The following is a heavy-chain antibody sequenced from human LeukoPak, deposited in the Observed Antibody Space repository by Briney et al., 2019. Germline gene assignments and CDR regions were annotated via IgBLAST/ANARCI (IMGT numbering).Heavy chain of an antibody. J-gene: IGHJ1*01. CDR3: ARGHSTSWPEYFQH. D-gene: IGHD6-13*01. V-gene: IGHV1-18*01. Sequence: VSVKVSCKASGYTFNRYGISWVRQAPGQGLEWMGWISAYNGNTKNAQNLQGRVTMTTDTSTTTAYMELGSLRSDDTAVYYCARGHSTSWPEYFQHWGQGTLVTVSS. CDR1: GYTFNRYG. CDR2: ISAYNGNT.